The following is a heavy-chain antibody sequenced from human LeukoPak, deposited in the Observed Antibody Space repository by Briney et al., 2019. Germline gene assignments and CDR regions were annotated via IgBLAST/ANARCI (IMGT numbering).Heavy chain of an antibody. V-gene: IGHV1-24*01. CDR3: ATAVAGTVNHQTFDY. Sequence: ASVKVSCKVSGYTLTELSMHWVRQAPGKGLEWMGGFDPEDGETIYAQKFQGRVTMTEDTSTDTAYMELSSLRSEDTAVYYCATAVAGTVNHQTFDYWGQGTLVTVSS. CDR1: GYTLTELS. J-gene: IGHJ4*02. CDR2: FDPEDGET. D-gene: IGHD6-19*01.